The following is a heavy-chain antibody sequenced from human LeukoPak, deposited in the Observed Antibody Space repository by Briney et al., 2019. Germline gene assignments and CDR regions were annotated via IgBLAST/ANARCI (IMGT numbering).Heavy chain of an antibody. CDR1: GFTFSSYA. J-gene: IGHJ4*02. V-gene: IGHV3-23*01. Sequence: GGSLRLSCAASGFTFSSYAMSWVRQAPGKGLEWVSAISGSGGSTYYADSVKGRFTISRDNSKNTLYLQRNSLRAEDTAVYYCAKERDYGDYVGPGNYWGQGTLVTVSS. CDR3: AKERDYGDYVGPGNY. D-gene: IGHD4-17*01. CDR2: ISGSGGST.